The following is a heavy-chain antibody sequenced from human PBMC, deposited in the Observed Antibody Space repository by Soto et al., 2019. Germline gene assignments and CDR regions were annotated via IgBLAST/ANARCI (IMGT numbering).Heavy chain of an antibody. CDR2: ISYDGSNK. J-gene: IGHJ6*02. CDR3: ARGSGSREVNYYNGMDV. V-gene: IGHV3-30-3*01. CDR1: GFTFSSYA. Sequence: RRLSCAASGFTFSSYAMHWVRQAPGKGPEWVAVISYDGSNKYYADSVKGRFTISRDNSKNTLYLQMNSLRAEDTAVYYCARGSGSREVNYYNGMDVWGQGTTVTVSS. D-gene: IGHD1-26*01.